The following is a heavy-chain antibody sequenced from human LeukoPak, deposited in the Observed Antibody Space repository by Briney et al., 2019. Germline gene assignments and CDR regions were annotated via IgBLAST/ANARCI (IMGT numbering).Heavy chain of an antibody. CDR1: GFTFGSYW. V-gene: IGHV3-74*01. CDR2: INTDARST. J-gene: IGHJ3*02. Sequence: PGGSLRLSCAASGFTFGSYWMHWVRQAPGKGLEWVSRINTDARSTSNADSVKGRFTISRDNAKNTLNLLMNSLRADDTAVYYCARGRYDSSSGYLRAFDIWGQGAMVTVSS. CDR3: ARGRYDSSSGYLRAFDI. D-gene: IGHD3-22*01.